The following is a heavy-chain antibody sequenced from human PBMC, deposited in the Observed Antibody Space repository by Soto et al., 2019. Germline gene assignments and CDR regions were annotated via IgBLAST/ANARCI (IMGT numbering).Heavy chain of an antibody. CDR3: AKGYDSSWWEGY. J-gene: IGHJ4*02. Sequence: EVQVLESGGGLVQPGGSLRLSCVASGFTFSSHVMTWVRQAPGKGLEWVSSINTNGGSTYYAESVKGRFTISRDNSRNTLSLQMSSLGAEDTAVYYCAKGYDSSWWEGYWGQGTLVTVSS. V-gene: IGHV3-23*01. CDR1: GFTFSSHV. D-gene: IGHD6-13*01. CDR2: INTNGGST.